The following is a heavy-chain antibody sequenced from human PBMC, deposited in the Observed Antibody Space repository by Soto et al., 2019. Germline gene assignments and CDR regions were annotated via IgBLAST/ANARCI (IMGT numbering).Heavy chain of an antibody. Sequence: QVQLQESGPGLVKPSQTLSLTCTVSGGSISSGDYYWSWIRQPPGKGLEWIGYIYYRGSTYYNPSLKSRVTISVDTSKNQFSLKLSSVTAADTAVYYCARGTRGYCSSTSCPYFDYWGQGTLVTVSS. V-gene: IGHV4-30-4*01. D-gene: IGHD2-2*01. CDR3: ARGTRGYCSSTSCPYFDY. CDR1: GGSISSGDYY. CDR2: IYYRGST. J-gene: IGHJ4*02.